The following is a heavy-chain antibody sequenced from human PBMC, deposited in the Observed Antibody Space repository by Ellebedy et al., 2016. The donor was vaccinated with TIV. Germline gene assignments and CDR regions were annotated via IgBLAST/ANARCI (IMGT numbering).Heavy chain of an antibody. Sequence: SETLSLXCAVYGGSFSGYYWSWIRQPPGKGLEWIGEVHNSGTTNYNPSLKSRVTISVDTSKNQFSLKLSSVTAADTAVYYCARAPLGAAAPDYWGQGTLVTVSS. CDR3: ARAPLGAAAPDY. J-gene: IGHJ4*02. CDR1: GGSFSGYY. D-gene: IGHD3-16*01. V-gene: IGHV4-34*01. CDR2: VHNSGTT.